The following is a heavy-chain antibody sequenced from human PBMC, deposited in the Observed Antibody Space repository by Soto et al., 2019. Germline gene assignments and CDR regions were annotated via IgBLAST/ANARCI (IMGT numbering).Heavy chain of an antibody. V-gene: IGHV3-23*01. D-gene: IGHD3-22*01. CDR3: AKVGYYDSSGYYFDY. J-gene: IGHJ4*02. CDR1: GFTFSSYA. Sequence: PGGSLRLSCAASGFTFSSYAMSWVRQAPGKGLEWVSAISGSGGSTYYADSVKGRFTISRDNSKNTLYLQMNSLRAEDTAVYYCAKVGYYDSSGYYFDYWGQGTLVTVSS. CDR2: ISGSGGST.